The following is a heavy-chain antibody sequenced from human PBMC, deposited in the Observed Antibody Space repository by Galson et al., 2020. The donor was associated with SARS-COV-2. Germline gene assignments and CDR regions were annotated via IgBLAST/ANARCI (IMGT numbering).Heavy chain of an antibody. J-gene: IGHJ3*02. Sequence: SETLSLTCTVSGGSISNYYWSWIRQPPGKGLECIGYIYYTGSTRYNPSLKSRVTISVDTSKNQFSLNLKSVTATDTATYYCARRLRDSSSSRDALDIWGQGTKVTVSS. V-gene: IGHV4-59*08. CDR2: IYYTGST. CDR1: GGSISNYY. D-gene: IGHD6-6*01. CDR3: ARRLRDSSSSRDALDI.